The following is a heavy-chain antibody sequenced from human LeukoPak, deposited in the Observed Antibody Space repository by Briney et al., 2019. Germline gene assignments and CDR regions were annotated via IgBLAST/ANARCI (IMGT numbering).Heavy chain of an antibody. CDR3: ARGAPRGQLRRRGFDY. CDR1: GGSISSSSYY. Sequence: PSETLSLTCTVSGGSISSSSYYWGWIRQPPGKGLEWIGSIYYSGSTYYNPSLKSRVTISVDTSKNQFSLKLSSVTAADTAVYYCARGAPRGQLRRRGFDYWGQGTLVTVSS. J-gene: IGHJ4*02. CDR2: IYYSGST. V-gene: IGHV4-39*01. D-gene: IGHD3-10*01.